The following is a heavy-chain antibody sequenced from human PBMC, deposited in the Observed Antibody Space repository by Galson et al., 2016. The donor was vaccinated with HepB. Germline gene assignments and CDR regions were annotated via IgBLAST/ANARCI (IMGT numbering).Heavy chain of an antibody. CDR2: ISGDSSMI. J-gene: IGHJ4*02. V-gene: IGHV3-48*02. CDR3: ASSNGYLDH. Sequence: SLRLSCAASGFTFSIYGMNWVRQAPGKGLEWVSYISGDSSMIYYAGSVKGRFTISRDNARNSLYLQMNSLRDEDTAVYYCASSNGYLDHWGQGILVTVSS. D-gene: IGHD3-22*01. CDR1: GFTFSIYG.